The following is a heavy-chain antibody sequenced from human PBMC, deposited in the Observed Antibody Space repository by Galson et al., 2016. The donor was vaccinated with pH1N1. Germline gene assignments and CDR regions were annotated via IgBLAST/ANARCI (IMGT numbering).Heavy chain of an antibody. CDR2: IKQDGSQK. Sequence: SLRLSCATSGFTFSNYWMHWVRQAPGEGLEWVANIKQDGSQKFYVGSVKGRFTISRDNTKNSLYLQMNGLRVEDTAVYYCAKDWGWQLVPSPFDYWGQGTLVTVSS. CDR1: GFTFSNYW. CDR3: AKDWGWQLVPSPFDY. J-gene: IGHJ4*02. D-gene: IGHD6-6*01. V-gene: IGHV3-7*03.